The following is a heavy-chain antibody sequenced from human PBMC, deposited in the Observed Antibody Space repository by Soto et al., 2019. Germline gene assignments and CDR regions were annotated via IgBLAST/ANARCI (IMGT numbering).Heavy chain of an antibody. CDR1: GFTFSTYS. V-gene: IGHV3-64D*06. CDR3: VKGGTSASSAGFDY. CDR2: IRNNGVST. D-gene: IGHD3-22*01. Sequence: GGSLRLSCSASGFTFSTYSMHWVRQAPGKGLEFVSVIRNNGVSTYYADSVKGRFTISRDNSNNTLSLQMRSLRPEDTAVYYCVKGGTSASSAGFDYWGLGTLVTVSS. J-gene: IGHJ4*02.